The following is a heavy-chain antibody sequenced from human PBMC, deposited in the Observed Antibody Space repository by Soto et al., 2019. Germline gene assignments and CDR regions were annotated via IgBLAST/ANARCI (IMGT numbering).Heavy chain of an antibody. CDR3: AIGVVLATTYFQH. CDR2: ISYDGSDK. D-gene: IGHD2-15*01. J-gene: IGHJ1*01. CDR1: GFTFSSYG. V-gene: IGHV3-30*03. Sequence: QVQLVESGGGVVQPGRSLRLSCAASGFTFSSYGMHWVRQAPGKGLEWVAVISYDGSDKYYADSVKGRFTISRDNSNNPLDLQMGSLRAEDTAVYYCAIGVVLATTYFQHWGQGTLVTVSS.